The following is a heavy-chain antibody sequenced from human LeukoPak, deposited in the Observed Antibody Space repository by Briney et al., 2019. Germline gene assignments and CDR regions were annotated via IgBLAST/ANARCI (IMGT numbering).Heavy chain of an antibody. V-gene: IGHV3-74*01. CDR1: GFTFSSYW. CDR3: ARGGSSSGGAFDI. CDR2: INSDGSST. J-gene: IGHJ3*02. Sequence: PGGSLRLSCAASGFTFSSYWMHWVRQAPGKGLVWVSRINSDGSSTNYADSVKGRFTISRDNAKNTLYLQMNSLRAEDTAVYYCARGGSSSGGAFDIWGQGTMVTVSS. D-gene: IGHD2-15*01.